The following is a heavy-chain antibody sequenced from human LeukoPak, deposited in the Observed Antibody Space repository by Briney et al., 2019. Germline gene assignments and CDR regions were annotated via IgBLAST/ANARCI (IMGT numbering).Heavy chain of an antibody. Sequence: GESLKISCRGSEYNFTNYWIGWVRQMPGKGLEWMGIIYPGDSDTRYSPSFQGQVTISADKSISTAYLQWSSLKASDTAMYYCARPPGLWFGELRDWGQGTLVTVSS. D-gene: IGHD3-10*01. CDR1: EYNFTNYW. V-gene: IGHV5-51*01. CDR3: ARPPGLWFGELRD. CDR2: IYPGDSDT. J-gene: IGHJ4*02.